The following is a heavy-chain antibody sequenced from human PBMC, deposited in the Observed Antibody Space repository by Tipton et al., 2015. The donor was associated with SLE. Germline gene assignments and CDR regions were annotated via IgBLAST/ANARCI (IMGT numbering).Heavy chain of an antibody. D-gene: IGHD6-19*01. J-gene: IGHJ3*02. V-gene: IGHV4-38-2*01. CDR3: ARVNSGWHGHDAFDI. CDR1: GYSISSAYY. Sequence: TLSLTCDVSGYSISSAYYWGWIRQPPGKGLEWIGYVYYSGSTYYNPSLKSRVTISVDTSKNQFSLKLSSVTAADTAVYYCARVNSGWHGHDAFDIWGQGSLVTVSS. CDR2: VYYSGST.